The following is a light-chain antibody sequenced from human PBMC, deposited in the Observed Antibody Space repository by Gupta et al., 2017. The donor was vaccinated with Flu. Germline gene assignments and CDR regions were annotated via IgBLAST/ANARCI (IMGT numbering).Light chain of an antibody. V-gene: IGLV10-54*04. CDR3: SAWDTSLNTRV. CDR1: SNNVGNQG. CDR2: RNN. Sequence: QAGLTQPPSVSKDLRQTATLTCTGNSNNVGNQGAAWLQQHQGPPPKLLSYRNNNRPSGISERFSASRSGNTASLTITGLQPEDEADYYCSAWDTSLNTRVFGGGTKLTVL. J-gene: IGLJ3*02.